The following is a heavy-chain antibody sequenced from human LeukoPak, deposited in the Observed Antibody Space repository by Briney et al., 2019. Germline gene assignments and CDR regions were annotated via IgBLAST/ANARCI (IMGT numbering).Heavy chain of an antibody. J-gene: IGHJ6*03. CDR1: GGSISSGGYY. D-gene: IGHD6-25*01. V-gene: IGHV4-30-2*01. CDR2: IYHSGST. CDR3: ARVDADYYYYMDV. Sequence: SQTLSLTCTVSGGSISSGGYYWSWIRQPPGKGLEWIGYIYHSGSTYYNPSLKSRVTISVDGSKNQFSLKLSSVAAADTAVYYCARVDADYYYYMDVWGKGTTVTVSS.